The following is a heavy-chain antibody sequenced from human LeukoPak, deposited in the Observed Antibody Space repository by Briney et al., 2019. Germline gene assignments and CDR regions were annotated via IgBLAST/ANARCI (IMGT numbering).Heavy chain of an antibody. J-gene: IGHJ4*02. CDR1: GFTFSSYA. V-gene: IGHV3-30-3*01. CDR3: ARDPPNSQYYYGLGSSPFDY. D-gene: IGHD3-10*01. CDR2: ISYDGSNK. Sequence: GRFLRLSCAASGFTFSSYAMHWVRQAPGKGLEWVAVISYDGSNKYYADSVKGRFTISRDNSKNTLYLQMNSLRAEDTAVYYCARDPPNSQYYYGLGSSPFDYWGQGTLVTVSS.